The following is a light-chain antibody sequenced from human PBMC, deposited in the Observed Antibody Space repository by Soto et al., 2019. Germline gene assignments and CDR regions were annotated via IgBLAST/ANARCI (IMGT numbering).Light chain of an antibody. CDR2: DVS. CDR3: QQYDSYSAT. J-gene: IGKJ1*01. Sequence: DIPMTQSPSTLSASVGDRVTLTCRASQNINTWLAWYQQRPGKAPKLLIYDVSALIRGVPSRFSGGGSGTEFTLTISSLQPDDFATYYCQQYDSYSATFGQGTKVEVK. V-gene: IGKV1-5*01. CDR1: QNINTW.